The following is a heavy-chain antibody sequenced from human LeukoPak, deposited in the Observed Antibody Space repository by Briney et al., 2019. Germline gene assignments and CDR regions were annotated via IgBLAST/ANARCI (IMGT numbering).Heavy chain of an antibody. J-gene: IGHJ4*02. CDR2: INSDASST. D-gene: IGHD5-12*01. Sequence: GGSLRLSCAASEFTFSSYWMHWVRQVPGKGLVWVSRINSDASSTNYADSVKGRFTISRDNAKNTLYLQMNSLRAEDTAVYYCTRVRGYDFDFWGQGTLVTVSS. V-gene: IGHV3-74*01. CDR1: EFTFSSYW. CDR3: TRVRGYDFDF.